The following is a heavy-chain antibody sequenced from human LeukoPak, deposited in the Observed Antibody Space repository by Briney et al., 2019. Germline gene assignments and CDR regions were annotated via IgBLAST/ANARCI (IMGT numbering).Heavy chain of an antibody. V-gene: IGHV1-18*01. CDR2: ISAYNGDT. CDR1: GYTFTSYG. J-gene: IGHJ4*02. Sequence: ASLKVSCKASGYTFTSYGINWVRQAPGQGLEWMGWISAYNGDTIYAQNFQGRVIMTTDTSTSTAYMELRSLRSDDTAVYYCARDLPAVAENFDHWGQGTLVTVSS. D-gene: IGHD6-19*01. CDR3: ARDLPAVAENFDH.